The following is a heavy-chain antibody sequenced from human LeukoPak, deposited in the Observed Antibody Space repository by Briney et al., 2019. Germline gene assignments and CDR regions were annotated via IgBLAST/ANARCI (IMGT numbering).Heavy chain of an antibody. CDR2: ISSSSSYI. Sequence: GGSLRLSCAVSGFTFSSYSMNWVRQAPGKGLEWVSSISSSSSYIYYADSVKGRFTISRDNAKNSLYLQMNSLRAEDTAVYYCARGRDPILSYYYDSRPNYFDYWGQGTLVTVSS. J-gene: IGHJ4*02. CDR3: ARGRDPILSYYYDSRPNYFDY. D-gene: IGHD3-22*01. V-gene: IGHV3-21*01. CDR1: GFTFSSYS.